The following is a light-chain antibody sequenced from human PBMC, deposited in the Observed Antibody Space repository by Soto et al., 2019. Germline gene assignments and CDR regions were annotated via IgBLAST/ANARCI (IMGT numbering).Light chain of an antibody. Sequence: EIVLTQSPAILSLSPGEKATLSCRASQSVSGSLGWYQQKPGQAPRLIIYDASVRATGIPARFSGSGSGTDFTLTISSLEPEDFAVYYCQEGTYWPAFGGGTRWISN. J-gene: IGKJ4*01. CDR3: QEGTYWPA. V-gene: IGKV3-11*01. CDR2: DAS. CDR1: QSVSGS.